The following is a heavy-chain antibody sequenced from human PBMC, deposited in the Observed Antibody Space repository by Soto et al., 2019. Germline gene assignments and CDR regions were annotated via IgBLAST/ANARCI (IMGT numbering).Heavy chain of an antibody. D-gene: IGHD3-16*02. CDR3: ARDLLLFYDYVWGSYHRRGPFDI. V-gene: IGHV3-21*01. CDR1: GFTFSNYT. CDR2: ISSSGSYI. J-gene: IGHJ3*02. Sequence: GGSLRLSCAASGFTFSNYTMTWVRQSPGKGLEWVSFISSSGSYIYYADSVRGRFTISRDNAKNSLYLQMSSLRAEDTVVHYCARDLLLFYDYVWGSYHRRGPFDIWGPGTMVTVSS.